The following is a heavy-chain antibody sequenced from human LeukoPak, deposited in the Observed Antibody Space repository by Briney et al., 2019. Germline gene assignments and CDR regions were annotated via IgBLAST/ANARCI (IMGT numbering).Heavy chain of an antibody. CDR2: IKTDGSVT. Sequence: GGSLDPPLPASELTSMGTWMHWARQPPGRGWSGFSHIKTDGSVTDYADSVKGRFTISRDNARNTLYLQMNSLRAEDSAVYYCARDSAADGADYDHWGQGTLVTVSS. J-gene: IGHJ5*02. CDR3: ARDSAADGADYDH. CDR1: ELTSMGTW. V-gene: IGHV3-74*01. D-gene: IGHD6-13*01.